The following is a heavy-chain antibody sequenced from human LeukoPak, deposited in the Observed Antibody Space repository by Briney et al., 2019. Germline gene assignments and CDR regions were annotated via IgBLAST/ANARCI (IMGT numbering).Heavy chain of an antibody. CDR1: GGSFSGYY. CDR3: ARAGILWFGEFRNWFDP. CDR2: INHSGST. D-gene: IGHD3-10*01. J-gene: IGHJ5*02. Sequence: SETLSLTCAVYGGSFSGYYWSWIRQPPGKGLEWIGEINHSGSTNYNPSLKSRVTISVDTSKNQFSLKLSSVTAADTAVYYCARAGILWFGEFRNWFDPWGQGTLVTVSS. V-gene: IGHV4-34*01.